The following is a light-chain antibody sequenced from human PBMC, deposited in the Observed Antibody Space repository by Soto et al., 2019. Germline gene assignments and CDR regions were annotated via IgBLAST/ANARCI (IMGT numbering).Light chain of an antibody. V-gene: IGKV2-28*01. CDR2: LGS. CDR3: MQDLQTPIT. Sequence: DIVMTQSPLSLPVTPGEPASISCRSSQSLLHSNGYNYLDWYLQKPGQSPQLLIYLGSNRASGVPDRFSGSGSGTDFTLKISRVEAEDVGVYYCMQDLQTPITFDPGTKVDIK. CDR1: QSLLHSNGYNY. J-gene: IGKJ3*01.